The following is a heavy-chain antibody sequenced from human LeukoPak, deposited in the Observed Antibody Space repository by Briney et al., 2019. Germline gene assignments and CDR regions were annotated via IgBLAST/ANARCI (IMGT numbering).Heavy chain of an antibody. CDR3: ARDLIGVRGNNAYYYMDV. D-gene: IGHD3-10*01. CDR1: GGSISSSSYY. J-gene: IGHJ6*03. V-gene: IGHV3-66*01. Sequence: PSETLSLTCTVSGGSISSSSYYWGWIRQPPGKGLEWVSVIYSGGSTYYADSVKGRFTISRDNSKNTLYLQMNSLRAEDTAVYYCARDLIGVRGNNAYYYMDVWGKGTTVTVSS. CDR2: IYSGGST.